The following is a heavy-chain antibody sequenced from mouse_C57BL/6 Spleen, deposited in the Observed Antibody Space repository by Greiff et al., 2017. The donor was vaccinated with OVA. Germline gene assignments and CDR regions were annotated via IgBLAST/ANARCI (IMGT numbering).Heavy chain of an antibody. CDR2: ISSGGSYT. CDR3: ARQYDYDADYAMDY. V-gene: IGHV5-6*01. D-gene: IGHD2-4*01. Sequence: EVKLLESGGDLVKPGGSLKLSCAASGFTFSSYGMSWVRPTPDKRLEWVATISSGGSYTFYPDSVKGRFTISRDNAKNTLYLQMSSLKSEDTAMYYCARQYDYDADYAMDYWGQGTSVTVSS. CDR1: GFTFSSYG. J-gene: IGHJ4*01.